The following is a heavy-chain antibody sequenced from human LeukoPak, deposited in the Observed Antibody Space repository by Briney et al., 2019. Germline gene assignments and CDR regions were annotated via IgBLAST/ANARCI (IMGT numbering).Heavy chain of an antibody. Sequence: GASVKVSCKASGYTFTSYVTTGLRQAPGQGLKGMGWINPNGDGTNYAQNFQGRVTVTRDTSISTAYMELSRLRSDDMAVYYCARATCNTDCAGFDPWGQGTLVTVSS. CDR1: GYTFTSYV. V-gene: IGHV1-2*02. CDR2: INPNGDGT. CDR3: ARATCNTDCAGFDP. D-gene: IGHD2/OR15-2a*01. J-gene: IGHJ5*02.